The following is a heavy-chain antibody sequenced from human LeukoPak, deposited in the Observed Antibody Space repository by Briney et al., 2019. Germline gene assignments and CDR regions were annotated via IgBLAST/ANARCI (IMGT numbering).Heavy chain of an antibody. J-gene: IGHJ3*01. V-gene: IGHV1-2*02. CDR3: AGLSHIRLVNNASRALDV. CDR1: AYVSTVHY. Sequence: ASVKVSCMASAYVSTVHYIHWARQAPGQGLDWMAWIDPNSGATNYAQRFQGRVTMTRDTSISTDYMELSGRRSSDDALYYCAGLSHIRLVNNASRALDVWGQGTMVTVSS. D-gene: IGHD2-8*02. CDR2: IDPNSGAT.